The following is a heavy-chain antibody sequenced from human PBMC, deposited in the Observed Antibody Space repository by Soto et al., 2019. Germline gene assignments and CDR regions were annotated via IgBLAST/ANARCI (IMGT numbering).Heavy chain of an antibody. CDR2: IYYTGST. CDR3: ARAPYNWRNSYYHGMDV. J-gene: IGHJ6*02. CDR1: DGSVSSDVYY. Sequence: QVQLQESGPGLVKPSETLSLTCSVSDGSVSSDVYYWNWIRQAPGKGLEWIGYIYYTGSTNYNPSQKGRVIMSVATSKSQISLTLSSVTAADTAVYFCARAPYNWRNSYYHGMDVWGQGTTVTVTS. D-gene: IGHD1-20*01. V-gene: IGHV4-61*08.